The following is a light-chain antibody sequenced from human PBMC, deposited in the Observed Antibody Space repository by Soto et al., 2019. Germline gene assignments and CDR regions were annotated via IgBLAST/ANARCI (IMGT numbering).Light chain of an antibody. V-gene: IGKV1-27*01. Sequence: DIQMTQSPSSLSASVGDRVTITCRASQGITYYLAWYQQKPGTAPKLLIYAASTLHSGVPSRFSGSGFWTDFTLNISSLQHEDAATYYCQKYSSAPFTFGPGTKVEIK. CDR2: AAS. CDR3: QKYSSAPFT. CDR1: QGITYY. J-gene: IGKJ3*01.